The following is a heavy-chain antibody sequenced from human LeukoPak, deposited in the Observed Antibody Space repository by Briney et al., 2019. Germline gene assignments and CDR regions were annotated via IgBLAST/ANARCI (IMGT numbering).Heavy chain of an antibody. Sequence: PGGSLRLSCAASGFTFSSYAMSWVRQAPGKGLERASAISGSGGSTYYADSVKGRFTISRDNSKNTLYLQMNSLRAEDTAVYYCAKSLGGVVGATGDYWGQGTLVTVSS. CDR3: AKSLGGVVGATGDY. J-gene: IGHJ4*02. CDR2: ISGSGGST. V-gene: IGHV3-23*01. CDR1: GFTFSSYA. D-gene: IGHD1-26*01.